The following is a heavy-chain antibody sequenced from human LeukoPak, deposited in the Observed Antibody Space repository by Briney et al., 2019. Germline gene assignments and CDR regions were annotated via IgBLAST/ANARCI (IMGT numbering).Heavy chain of an antibody. CDR3: AKHRGNYYGMDV. Sequence: PGGSLRLSCAASGFTFSSYAMSWVRQAPGKGLEWVSAISGSGGSTYYADSVKGRFTISRDNSKNTLYLQMNSLRAEDTAVYYWAKHRGNYYGMDVWGQGTTVTVSS. CDR2: ISGSGGST. J-gene: IGHJ6*02. V-gene: IGHV3-23*01. D-gene: IGHD3-10*01. CDR1: GFTFSSYA.